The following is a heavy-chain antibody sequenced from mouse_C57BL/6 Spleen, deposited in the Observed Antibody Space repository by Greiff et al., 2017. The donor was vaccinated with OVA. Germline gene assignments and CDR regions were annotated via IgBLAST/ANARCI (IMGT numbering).Heavy chain of an antibody. J-gene: IGHJ1*03. V-gene: IGHV5-6*01. CDR2: ISSGGSYT. CDR3: ARHETRQRPYWYFDV. Sequence: EVELMESGGDLVKPGGSLKLSCAASGFTFSSYGMSWVRQTPDKRLEWVATISSGGSYTYYPDSVKGRFTISRDNAKNTLYLQMSSLKSEDTAMYYCARHETRQRPYWYFDVWGTGTTVTVSS. D-gene: IGHD3-2*01. CDR1: GFTFSSYG.